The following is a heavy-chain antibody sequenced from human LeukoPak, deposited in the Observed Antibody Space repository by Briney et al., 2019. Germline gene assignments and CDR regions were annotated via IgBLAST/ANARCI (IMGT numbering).Heavy chain of an antibody. Sequence: SVKVSCKASGGTFSSYGISWVRQAPGQGLEWMGRIIPILGIANYAQKFQGRVTITADKSTSTAYMELSNLRSEDTAVYYCAREGDGYNDYYYYGMDVWGQGTTVTVSS. CDR2: IIPILGIA. J-gene: IGHJ6*02. CDR1: GGTFSSYG. CDR3: AREGDGYNDYYYYGMDV. V-gene: IGHV1-69*04. D-gene: IGHD5-24*01.